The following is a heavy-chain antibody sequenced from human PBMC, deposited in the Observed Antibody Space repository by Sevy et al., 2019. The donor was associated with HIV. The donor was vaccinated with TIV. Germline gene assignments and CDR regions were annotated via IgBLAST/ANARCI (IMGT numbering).Heavy chain of an antibody. J-gene: IGHJ6*03. D-gene: IGHD3-16*01. V-gene: IGHV3-15*01. CDR1: GFTFSNAW. CDR3: TTSLDYYYMDV. CDR2: IKSKTDGGTT. Sequence: GGSLRLSCAASGFTFSNAWMSWVRQAPGKGLEWVGRIKSKTDGGTTDYAAPVKGRFTISRDESKNTLYLQMNSLKTEDTAVYYCTTSLDYYYMDVWGKGTTVTVSS.